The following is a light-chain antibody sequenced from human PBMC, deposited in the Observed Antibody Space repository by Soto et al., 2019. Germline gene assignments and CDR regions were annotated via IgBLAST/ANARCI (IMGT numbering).Light chain of an antibody. CDR2: GAS. V-gene: IGKV3-20*01. Sequence: VVLTQSPGTLSLSPGERATLSCRASQSISSSYLAWYQHKPGQASRLLIYGASSRAAGVPDRFSGSGSGTDFSLTISRLEPEDFAVYYCQQCCNSPHTFGQGTRVEI. CDR3: QQCCNSPHT. J-gene: IGKJ1*01. CDR1: QSISSSY.